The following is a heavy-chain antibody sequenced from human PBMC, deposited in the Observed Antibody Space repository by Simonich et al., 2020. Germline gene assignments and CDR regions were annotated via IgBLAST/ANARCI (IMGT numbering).Heavy chain of an antibody. Sequence: QLQLQESGPGLVKPSETLSLTCTVSGGSISSSSYYWGWIRQPPGKGLEWIGSIYYGGSTYYNPSLKSRGTISVDTSKNQFSLKLSSVTAADTAVYYCARHAGFAFDIWGQGTMVTVSS. V-gene: IGHV4-39*01. J-gene: IGHJ3*02. D-gene: IGHD6-13*01. CDR1: GGSISSSSYY. CDR3: ARHAGFAFDI. CDR2: IYYGGST.